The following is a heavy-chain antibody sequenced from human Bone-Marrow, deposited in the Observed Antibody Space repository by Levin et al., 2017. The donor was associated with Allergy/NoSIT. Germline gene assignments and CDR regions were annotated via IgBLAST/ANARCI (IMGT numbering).Heavy chain of an antibody. CDR2: TSYSGNT. J-gene: IGHJ3*02. CDR1: GGSIRSGDDY. V-gene: IGHV4-30-4*01. CDR3: AKYRGGNVDAFDI. Sequence: SETLSLTCTVSGGSIRSGDDYWSWIRQPPGKGLEWIGYTSYSGNTYYNPSLKSRVIISVDTSKNQFSLKLSSVTAADTAVYYCAKYRGGNVDAFDIWGQGTMVTVSS. D-gene: IGHD1-26*01.